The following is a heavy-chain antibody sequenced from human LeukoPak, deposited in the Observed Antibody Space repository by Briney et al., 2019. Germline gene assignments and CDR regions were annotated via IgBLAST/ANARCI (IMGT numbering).Heavy chain of an antibody. Sequence: SETLSLTCTVSGGSISSYYWSWIRQPPGKGLEWIGYIYYSGSTNYNPSLKSRVTISVDTSKNQFSLKLSSVTAADTAVYYCARGRGGIAARPSRTAFDYWGQGTLVTVSS. CDR2: IYYSGST. CDR1: GGSISSYY. CDR3: ARGRGGIAARPSRTAFDY. J-gene: IGHJ4*02. V-gene: IGHV4-59*01. D-gene: IGHD6-6*01.